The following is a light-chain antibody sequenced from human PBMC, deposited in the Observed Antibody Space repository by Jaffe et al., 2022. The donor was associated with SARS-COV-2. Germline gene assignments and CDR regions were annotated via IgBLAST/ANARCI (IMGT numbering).Light chain of an antibody. J-gene: IGLJ2*01. V-gene: IGLV3-21*02. CDR3: QVWHTGTDHRV. CDR1: DIGGYS. CDR2: DDG. Sequence: SYVLTQPPSVSVAPGQTARIPCGGSDIGGYSVHWYQRKPGQAPVLVVYDDGDRPSGIPERFSGSNSGITATLTISRVEAGDEADYYCQVWHTGTDHRVFGGGTKLTVL.